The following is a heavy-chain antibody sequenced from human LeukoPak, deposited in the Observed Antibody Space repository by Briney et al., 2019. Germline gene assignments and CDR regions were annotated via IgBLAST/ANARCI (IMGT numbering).Heavy chain of an antibody. CDR2: ISYSGST. D-gene: IGHD4-11*01. CDR1: GGSISSSSYH. V-gene: IGHV4-39*01. J-gene: IGHJ4*02. Sequence: KPSETLSLTCTVSGGSISSSSYHWGWLRQPPGKGLEWIGSISYSGSTYYNPSLKSRVSVSGDTSKNQFSLNLSSVTAADTAVYYCAGRGIYSNYFDYWGQGTLVTVSS. CDR3: AGRGIYSNYFDY.